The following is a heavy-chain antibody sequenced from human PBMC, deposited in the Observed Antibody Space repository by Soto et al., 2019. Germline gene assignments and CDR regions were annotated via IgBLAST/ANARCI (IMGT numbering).Heavy chain of an antibody. CDR2: ISNYNGIT. V-gene: IGHV1-18*01. CDR3: AESMGGSGTYVS. J-gene: IGHJ4*02. D-gene: IGHD3-10*01. Sequence: QVQLVQSGAEVKKPGASVKVSCKASGYIFTSYGIGWVRQAPGEGLEWMGWISNYNGITNYAQKVQGRVTMTTDRSTSTAYMELRSLRSDDTAVYYCAESMGGSGTYVSWGQGTLVTVSS. CDR1: GYIFTSYG.